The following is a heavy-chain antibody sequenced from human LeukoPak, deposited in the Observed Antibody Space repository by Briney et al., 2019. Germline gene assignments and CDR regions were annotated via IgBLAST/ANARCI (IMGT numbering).Heavy chain of an antibody. CDR2: ISGSGGYT. Sequence: GGSLRLSCAASGFTFSRYAMSWVRQASGKGLEWVSTISGSGGYTYSADSVKGRFTISRDNSKNTLYLQMHSLRAEDTAVYYCAKEGEMATTAAYFDYWGQGALVTVSS. CDR3: AKEGEMATTAAYFDY. J-gene: IGHJ4*02. D-gene: IGHD5-24*01. V-gene: IGHV3-23*01. CDR1: GFTFSRYA.